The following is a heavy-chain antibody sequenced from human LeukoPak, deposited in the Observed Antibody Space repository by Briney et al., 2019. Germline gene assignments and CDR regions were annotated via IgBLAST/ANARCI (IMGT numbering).Heavy chain of an antibody. V-gene: IGHV4-30-2*01. CDR1: GGSISSGGYS. Sequence: SETLSLTCAVSGGSISSGGYSWSWIRQPPGKGLEWIGYIYHSGSTYYNPSLKSRVTISVDRSKNQFSLKLSSVTAADTAVYYCASRDYYDSSGYYLWGQGTLVTVPS. CDR3: ASRDYYDSSGYYL. J-gene: IGHJ5*02. CDR2: IYHSGST. D-gene: IGHD3-22*01.